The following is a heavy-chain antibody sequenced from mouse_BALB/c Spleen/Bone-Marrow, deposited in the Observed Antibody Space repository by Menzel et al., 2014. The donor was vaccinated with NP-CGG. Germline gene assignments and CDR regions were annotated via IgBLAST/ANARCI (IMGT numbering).Heavy chain of an antibody. Sequence: VQLQQSGPELVKPGALVKISCKASGFTFRSYDINWVKPRPGQGLEWIGWIYPGDGSTKYNEKFKGKATLTADKSSSTAYMQLSSLTSDNSAVYFCARSGDSSGYGFAYWGQGTLVTVSA. D-gene: IGHD3-2*01. CDR2: IYPGDGST. V-gene: IGHV1S56*01. CDR1: GFTFRSYD. J-gene: IGHJ3*01. CDR3: ARSGDSSGYGFAY.